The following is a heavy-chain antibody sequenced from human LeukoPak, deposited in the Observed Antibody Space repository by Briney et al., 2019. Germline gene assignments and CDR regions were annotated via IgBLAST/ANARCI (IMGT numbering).Heavy chain of an antibody. CDR2: INPNSGGT. D-gene: IGHD6-13*01. J-gene: IGHJ5*02. V-gene: IGHV1-2*02. Sequence: ASVTVSFKASGYTLTGYYIHWVRQAPGQGLEWMGWINPNSGGTNYAQKFQGRVTMTRDTSISTAYMELSRLRSDDTAVYYCARGIAAAGGWFDPWGQGTLVTVSS. CDR3: ARGIAAAGGWFDP. CDR1: GYTLTGYY.